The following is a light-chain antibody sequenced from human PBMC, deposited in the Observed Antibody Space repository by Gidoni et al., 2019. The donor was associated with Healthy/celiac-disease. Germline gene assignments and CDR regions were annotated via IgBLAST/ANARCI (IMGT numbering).Light chain of an antibody. V-gene: IGKV4-1*01. CDR2: WAS. CDR1: QSVLYSSNNKNY. J-gene: IGKJ1*01. CDR3: QQYYSTPRT. Sequence: DIVMTQSPDSLAVSLGERATINCKSSQSVLYSSNNKNYLAGYQKKPGQPPKLLIYWASTRESGVPDRFSGRGAGTDFTLTISSLQAEDVAVYYCQQYYSTPRTFGQGTKVEIK.